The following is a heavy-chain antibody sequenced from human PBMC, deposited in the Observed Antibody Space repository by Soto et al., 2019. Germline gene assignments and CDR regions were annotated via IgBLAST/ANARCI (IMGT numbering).Heavy chain of an antibody. V-gene: IGHV2-5*02. CDR2: IYGDYAK. CDR1: GFALTSNGVA. Sequence: QITLKESGPTLVKPTQTLTLTCSFSGFALTSNGVAVVWIRQPPGKALEWLAAIYGDYAKYYNPYLKNLITLTRDTSEHQVVLTMTNLDPQDTATYYCAHRKITAARCWFDRWGQGLLAFVSS. D-gene: IGHD6-6*01. J-gene: IGHJ5*02. CDR3: AHRKITAARCWFDR.